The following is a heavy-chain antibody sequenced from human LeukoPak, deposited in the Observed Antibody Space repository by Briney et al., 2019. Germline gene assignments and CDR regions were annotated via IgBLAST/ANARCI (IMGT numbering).Heavy chain of an antibody. CDR3: ARLVGIAAHHFDY. CDR1: GGSISSSTYF. CDR2: IYYSGST. J-gene: IGHJ4*02. V-gene: IGHV4-39*02. D-gene: IGHD6-25*01. Sequence: SETLSLTCTVSGGSISSSTYFWGWIRQPSGKGLEWIATIYYSGSTYYNPSLKSRVTISVDTSKNHFSLKLSSVTAADTAVYYCARLVGIAAHHFDYWGQGTLVTVSS.